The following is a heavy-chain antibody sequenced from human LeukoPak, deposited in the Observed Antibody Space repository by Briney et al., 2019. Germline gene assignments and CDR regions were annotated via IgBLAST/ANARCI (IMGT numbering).Heavy chain of an antibody. V-gene: IGHV1-69*05. CDR2: IIPIFGTA. CDR3: ARTPRYDFWSGYLFDY. CDR1: GGTFSTYA. J-gene: IGHJ4*02. Sequence: SVKVSCKACGGTFSTYAISWVRQAPGQGLEWMGGIIPIFGTANYAQKFQGRVTITTDTSTSTAYMELRSLRSDDTAVYYCARTPRYDFWSGYLFDYWGQGTLVTVSS. D-gene: IGHD3-3*01.